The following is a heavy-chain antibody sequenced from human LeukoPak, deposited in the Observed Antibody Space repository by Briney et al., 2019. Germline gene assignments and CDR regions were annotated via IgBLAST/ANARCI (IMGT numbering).Heavy chain of an antibody. Sequence: GGSLTLSCAASGFTFSSYGMHWVRQAPGRGLEWVAFIRYDGRKKYYADSVKGRFTISRDNSKNTLYLQMNSLRAEDTAVYYCAKDPLAVAGRVGVCDYWGKGTLVTVSS. V-gene: IGHV3-30*02. J-gene: IGHJ4*02. CDR2: IRYDGRKK. D-gene: IGHD6-19*01. CDR1: GFTFSSYG. CDR3: AKDPLAVAGRVGVCDY.